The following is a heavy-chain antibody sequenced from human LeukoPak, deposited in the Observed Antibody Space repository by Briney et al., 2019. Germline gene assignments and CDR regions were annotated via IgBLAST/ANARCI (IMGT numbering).Heavy chain of an antibody. CDR3: ASMYSSSWYYFDY. V-gene: IGHV4-59*11. CDR1: GGSISTHY. CDR2: IYYSGST. J-gene: IGHJ4*02. Sequence: SETLPLTCTVSGGSISTHYWGWIRQPPGKGLEYIGYIYYSGSTNYNPSLKSRVTISVDTSKNQFSLKLSSVTAADTAVYYCASMYSSSWYYFDYWGQGTLVTVSS. D-gene: IGHD6-13*01.